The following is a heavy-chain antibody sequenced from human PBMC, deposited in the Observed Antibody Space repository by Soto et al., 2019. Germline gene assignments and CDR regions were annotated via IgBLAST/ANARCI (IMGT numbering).Heavy chain of an antibody. CDR3: AKDDIIVVPAATVDY. J-gene: IGHJ4*02. D-gene: IGHD2-2*01. CDR1: GFTFSSYA. V-gene: IGHV3-23*01. CDR2: ISGSGGST. Sequence: GGSLRLSXAASGFTFSSYAMSWVRQAPGKGLEWVSAISGSGGSTYYADSAKGRFTISRDNSKNTLYLQMNSLRAEDTAVYYCAKDDIIVVPAATVDYWGQGTLVTVSS.